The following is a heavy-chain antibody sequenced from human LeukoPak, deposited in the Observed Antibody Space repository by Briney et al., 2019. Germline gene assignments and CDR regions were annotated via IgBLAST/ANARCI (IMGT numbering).Heavy chain of an antibody. V-gene: IGHV3-30*02. CDR1: GYTFSGYG. J-gene: IGHJ4*02. Sequence: GGSLRLSCAASGYTFSGYGMHWVRQAPGKGLEWVAFIRYDGSTKYYTDSVKGRFTISRDNAENTLYLEMDSLRAEDTAVYYCAKGIEGATDYWGQGTLVTVSS. CDR3: AKGIEGATDY. D-gene: IGHD1-26*01. CDR2: IRYDGSTK.